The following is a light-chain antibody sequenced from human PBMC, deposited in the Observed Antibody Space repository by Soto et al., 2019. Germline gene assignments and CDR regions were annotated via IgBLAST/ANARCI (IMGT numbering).Light chain of an antibody. Sequence: QSALTQPASVSGSPGQSITISCTGTSSDVGSYDLVSWYQQRPGRAPRLMIFEVAKRPSGISTRFSGSKSGNTASLTISGLQAVDEADYFCCSYTSTNTLVFGGRTKLTVL. V-gene: IGLV2-23*02. CDR2: EVA. CDR1: SSDVGSYDL. CDR3: CSYTSTNTLV. J-gene: IGLJ2*01.